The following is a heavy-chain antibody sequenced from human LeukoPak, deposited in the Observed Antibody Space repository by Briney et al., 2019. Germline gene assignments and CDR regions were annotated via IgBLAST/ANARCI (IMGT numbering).Heavy chain of an antibody. V-gene: IGHV3-9*03. CDR3: AKASGYSSSDFDY. D-gene: IGHD6-13*01. CDR1: GFTFDDYA. J-gene: IGHJ4*02. Sequence: GRSLRLSCAASGFTFDDYAMHWVRQAPGKGLEWVSGISWNSGSIGYADSVKGRFTISRDNAKNSLYLQMNSLRAEDMALYYCAKASGYSSSDFDYWGQGTQVTVSS. CDR2: ISWNSGSI.